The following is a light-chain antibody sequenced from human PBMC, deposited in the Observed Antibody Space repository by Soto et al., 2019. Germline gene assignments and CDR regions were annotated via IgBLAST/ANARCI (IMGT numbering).Light chain of an antibody. CDR3: QQYTTSPFT. CDR1: QSVGSNY. V-gene: IGKV3-20*01. CDR2: GAS. J-gene: IGKJ3*01. Sequence: EIVLTQSPGTLSLSPGERATLYCRASQSVGSNYLAWYQQKPGQAPRGLIYGASSRATGIPDRFSGSGSGADFTLTISSLEPEDFAVYYCQQYTTSPFTFGPGTKVDIK.